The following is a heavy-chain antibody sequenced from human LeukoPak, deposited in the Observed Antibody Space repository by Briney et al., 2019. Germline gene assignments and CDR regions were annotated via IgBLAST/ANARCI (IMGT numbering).Heavy chain of an antibody. V-gene: IGHV3-48*02. D-gene: IGHD5-24*01. CDR2: ISGTSIII. CDR1: GFTFSSYS. CDR3: ARGTWDGDRTFDI. J-gene: IGHJ3*02. Sequence: GGSLRLSCAASGFTFSSYSMNWVRQAPGKRLEWISYISGTSIIIYYTPSVKGRFTISRDNGKYSLYLQMNSLRDDDTAVYFCARGTWDGDRTFDIWGQGAMVAVSS.